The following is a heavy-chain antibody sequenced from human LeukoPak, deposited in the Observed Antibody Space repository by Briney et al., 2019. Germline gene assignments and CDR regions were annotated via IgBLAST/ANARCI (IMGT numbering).Heavy chain of an antibody. CDR3: ANGPVPAAPL. CDR1: RFTFSSYG. J-gene: IGHJ4*02. CDR2: ISYDGSNK. V-gene: IGHV3-30*18. D-gene: IGHD2-2*01. Sequence: GGSLRLSCAASRFTFSSYGMHWVRQAPGKGLEWVAVISYDGSNKYYADSVKGRFTISRDNSKNTLYLQMNSVRAEDTAVYYCANGPVPAAPLWGQGTLVTVSS.